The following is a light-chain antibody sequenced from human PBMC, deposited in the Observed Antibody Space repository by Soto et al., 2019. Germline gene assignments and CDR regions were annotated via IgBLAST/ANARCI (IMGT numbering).Light chain of an antibody. CDR1: ISDVGSYNY. V-gene: IGLV2-14*03. CDR2: DVS. Sequence: QSVLTQPPSVSGAPGQRVTISCTGTISDVGSYNYVSWYQQYPGKAPKLMIYDVSTRPSGVSDRFSGSKSGNTASLTISGLRAEDEADYYCGSYTTSSNYVFGTGTKVTVL. CDR3: GSYTTSSNYV. J-gene: IGLJ1*01.